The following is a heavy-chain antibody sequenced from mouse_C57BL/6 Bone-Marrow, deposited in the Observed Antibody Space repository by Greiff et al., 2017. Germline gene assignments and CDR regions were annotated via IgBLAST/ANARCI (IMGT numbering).Heavy chain of an antibody. D-gene: IGHD1-1*01. J-gene: IGHJ4*01. CDR3: AKPDYYGSRGYAMDY. CDR2: ISSGSSTI. CDR1: GFTFSDYG. Sequence: EVMLVESGGGLVKPGGSLKLSCAASGFTFSDYGMHWVRQAPEKGLEWVAYISSGSSTIYYADTVKGRFTISRDNAKNTLFLQMTSLRSEDTAMYYCAKPDYYGSRGYAMDYWGQGTSVTVSS. V-gene: IGHV5-17*01.